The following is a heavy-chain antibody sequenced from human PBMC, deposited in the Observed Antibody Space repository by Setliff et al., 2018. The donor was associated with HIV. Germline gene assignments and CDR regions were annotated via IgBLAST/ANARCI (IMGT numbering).Heavy chain of an antibody. V-gene: IGHV4-39*01. CDR1: GGSISTNSYY. CDR3: VRHTRDTSLAHYYYYIDV. J-gene: IGHJ6*03. D-gene: IGHD5-18*01. CDR2: VHNSGGT. Sequence: SETLSLTCTVSGGSISTNSYYWGWIRQSPGKGLEWVGNVHNSGGTNYNPSLKSRVSVSVDTSKNQFSLNVNSVTAPDTAVYYCVRHTRDTSLAHYYYYIDVWGKGTTVTVSS.